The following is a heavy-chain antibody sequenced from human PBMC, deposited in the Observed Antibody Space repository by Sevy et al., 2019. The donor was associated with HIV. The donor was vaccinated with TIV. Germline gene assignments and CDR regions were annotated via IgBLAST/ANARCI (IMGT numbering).Heavy chain of an antibody. J-gene: IGHJ4*02. CDR3: ARGRIVVVPAAILY. CDR2: ISSSSSTI. V-gene: IGHV3-48*02. D-gene: IGHD2-2*01. Sequence: GGSLRLSCAASGFTFSSYRMNWVRQAPGKGLEWVSYISSSSSTIYYADSVKGRFTISRDNAKNSLYLQMNSLRDEDTAVYYCARGRIVVVPAAILYWGQGTLVTVSS. CDR1: GFTFSSYR.